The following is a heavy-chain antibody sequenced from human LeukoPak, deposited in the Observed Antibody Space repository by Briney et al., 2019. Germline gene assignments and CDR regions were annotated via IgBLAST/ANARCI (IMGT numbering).Heavy chain of an antibody. CDR1: GGSISSGGYY. V-gene: IGHV4-31*03. J-gene: IGHJ4*02. D-gene: IGHD3-10*01. CDR3: TRGAMLRGIPHSPGE. Sequence: PSETLSLTCTVSGGSISSGGYYWSWIRQHPGKGLEWIGYIYYSGNTYYNPYYNPFLKSRVTISVDTSKNQFSLKLTSVTAADTAVYFCTRGAMLRGIPHSPGEWGQGTLVTVSS. CDR2: IYYSGNT.